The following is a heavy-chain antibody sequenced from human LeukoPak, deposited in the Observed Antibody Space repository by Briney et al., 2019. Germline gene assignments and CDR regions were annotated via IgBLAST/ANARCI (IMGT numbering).Heavy chain of an antibody. J-gene: IGHJ2*01. CDR3: ARAPRVLPAAMSLRIPGYPFDL. Sequence: GGSLRLSCAASGFTVSSKYMSWVRQAPGKGLEWVSVIYSGGSTYYADSVKGRFTISRDNSKNTLYLQMNSLKAEDTAVYYCARAPRVLPAAMSLRIPGYPFDLWGRGTLVTVSS. CDR1: GFTVSSKY. D-gene: IGHD2-2*01. CDR2: IYSGGST. V-gene: IGHV3-53*01.